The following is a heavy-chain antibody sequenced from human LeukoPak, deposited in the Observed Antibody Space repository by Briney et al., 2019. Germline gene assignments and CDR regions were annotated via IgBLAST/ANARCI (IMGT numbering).Heavy chain of an antibody. Sequence: PGGSLRLSCAASGFTFSSYGMHWVCQAPGKGLEWVAVISYDGSNKYYADSVKGRFTISRDNSKNTLYLQMNSLRAEDTAVYYCAKESTERGYSYGYPSDYWGQGTLVTVSS. CDR1: GFTFSSYG. J-gene: IGHJ4*02. CDR2: ISYDGSNK. CDR3: AKESTERGYSYGYPSDY. V-gene: IGHV3-30*18. D-gene: IGHD5-18*01.